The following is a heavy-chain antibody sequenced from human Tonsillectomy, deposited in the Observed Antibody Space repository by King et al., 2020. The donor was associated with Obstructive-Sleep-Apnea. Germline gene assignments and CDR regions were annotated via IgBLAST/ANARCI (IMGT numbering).Heavy chain of an antibody. CDR1: GLTFSSSW. D-gene: IGHD7-27*01. J-gene: IGHJ4*02. CDR2: IKPDGILK. Sequence: EVQLVESGGGLVQPGGSLRLSCAVNGLTFSSSWMSWVRQAPGKGLEFLANIKPDGILKFYADSVKGRFTISRDNAENSQYLQMNSLRAEDTAVYFCATDLNWGSDWGQGTLVTVSS. V-gene: IGHV3-7*03. CDR3: ATDLNWGSD.